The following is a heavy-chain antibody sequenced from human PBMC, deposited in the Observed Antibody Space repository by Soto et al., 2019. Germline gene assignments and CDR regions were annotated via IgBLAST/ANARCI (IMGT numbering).Heavy chain of an antibody. CDR1: GYTFTGYY. Sequence: ASVKVSCKASGYTFTGYYMHWVRQAPGQGLEWMGWINPNSGGTNYAQKFQGWVTMTRDTSISTAYMELSRLRSDDTAVYYCARGPLLMYYYDSSGYSHDAFDIWGQGTMVTV. CDR3: ARGPLLMYYYDSSGYSHDAFDI. D-gene: IGHD3-22*01. J-gene: IGHJ3*02. V-gene: IGHV1-2*04. CDR2: INPNSGGT.